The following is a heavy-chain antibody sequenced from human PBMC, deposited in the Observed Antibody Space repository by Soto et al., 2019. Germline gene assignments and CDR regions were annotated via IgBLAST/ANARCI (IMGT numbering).Heavy chain of an antibody. V-gene: IGHV4-59*01. CDR1: SGYITNYY. Sequence: SETLSLTCTVSSGYITNYYWGWIRQPPGKGLEWIGYIFYSGNTNYNPSLRSRVTISVDTSKNQFSLRLSSVTAADTAVYYCARRGYCTNGVCYYGMDVWGQGTTVTVSS. CDR3: ARRGYCTNGVCYYGMDV. J-gene: IGHJ6*02. CDR2: IFYSGNT. D-gene: IGHD2-8*01.